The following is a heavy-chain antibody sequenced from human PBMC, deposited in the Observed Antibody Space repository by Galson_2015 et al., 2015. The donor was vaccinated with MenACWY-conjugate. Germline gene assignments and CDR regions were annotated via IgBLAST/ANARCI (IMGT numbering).Heavy chain of an antibody. J-gene: IGHJ6*03. D-gene: IGHD6-6*01. CDR2: IKSKTDGGTT. CDR3: TTDSGTTTEGRQLVRTYYYYYYMDV. CDR1: GFTFSNAW. Sequence: SLRLSCAASGFTFSNAWMNWVRQAPGKGLEWVGRIKSKTDGGTTDYAAPVKGRFTISRDDSKNTLYLQMNSLKTEDTAVYYCTTDSGTTTEGRQLVRTYYYYYYMDVRGKGTRSPSP. V-gene: IGHV3-15*07.